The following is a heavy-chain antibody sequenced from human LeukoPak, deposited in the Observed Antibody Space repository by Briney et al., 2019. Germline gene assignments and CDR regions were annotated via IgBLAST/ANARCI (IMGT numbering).Heavy chain of an antibody. J-gene: IGHJ5*02. V-gene: IGHV4-61*01. CDR2: IYYSGST. Sequence: SETLSLTCTVSGGSVSSGSYYWSWIRQPPGKGLEWIGYIYYSGSTNYNPSLKSRVTISVDTSKNQFSLKLSSVTAADTAVYYCARDPRIAAAGTFWFGPWGQGTPVTVSS. D-gene: IGHD6-13*01. CDR3: ARDPRIAAAGTFWFGP. CDR1: GGSVSSGSYY.